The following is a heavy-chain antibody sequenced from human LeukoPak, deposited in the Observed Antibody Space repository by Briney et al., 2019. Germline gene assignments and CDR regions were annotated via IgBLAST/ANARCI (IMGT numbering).Heavy chain of an antibody. CDR2: INHSGST. CDR1: GGSFSGYY. D-gene: IGHD3-3*01. V-gene: IGHV4-34*01. J-gene: IGHJ4*02. Sequence: SETLSLTCAVYGGSFSGYYWSWLRQPPGKGLEWIGEINHSGSTNYNPSLKSRVTISVDTSKNQFSLKLSSVTAADTAVYYCARNRYYDFWSGYYGPIDYWGQGTLVTVSS. CDR3: ARNRYYDFWSGYYGPIDY.